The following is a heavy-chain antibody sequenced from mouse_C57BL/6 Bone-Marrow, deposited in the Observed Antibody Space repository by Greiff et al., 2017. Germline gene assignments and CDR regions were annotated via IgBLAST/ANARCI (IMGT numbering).Heavy chain of an antibody. J-gene: IGHJ2*01. Sequence: QVQLQQPGAELVKPGASVKLSCKASGYTFTSYWMHWVKQRPGQGLEWIGEIDPSDSYTNYNQKFKGKSTLTVDKSSSTAYMQLSSLTSEDSAVYYCARSSTTNFDYWGQGTTLTVSS. CDR3: ARSSTTNFDY. CDR2: IDPSDSYT. D-gene: IGHD1-1*01. V-gene: IGHV1-69*01. CDR1: GYTFTSYW.